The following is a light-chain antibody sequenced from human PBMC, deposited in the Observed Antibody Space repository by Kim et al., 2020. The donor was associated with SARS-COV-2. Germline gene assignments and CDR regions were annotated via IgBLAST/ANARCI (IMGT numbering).Light chain of an antibody. Sequence: QRVPISCSGSSSNIGSNYVYWYQQLPGTAPKLLIYRNNQRPSGVPDRFSGSKSGTSASLAISGLRSEDEADYYCAAWDDSLSVHVVFGGGTKLTVL. CDR3: AAWDDSLSVHVV. J-gene: IGLJ2*01. V-gene: IGLV1-47*01. CDR2: RNN. CDR1: SSNIGSNY.